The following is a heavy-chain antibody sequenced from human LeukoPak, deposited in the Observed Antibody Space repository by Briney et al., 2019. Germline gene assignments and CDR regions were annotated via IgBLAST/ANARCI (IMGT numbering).Heavy chain of an antibody. D-gene: IGHD3-22*01. Sequence: PETLSLTCAVYGGSFSGYYWSWIRQPPGKGLEWIGEINHSGSTNYNPSLKSRFTISVDTSKNHFSLKLSSVTAADTAVYYCARSQPDYYDTSGHYHVENPPNFDYWGQGTLVTVSS. CDR3: ARSQPDYYDTSGHYHVENPPNFDY. CDR2: INHSGST. CDR1: GGSFSGYY. V-gene: IGHV4-34*01. J-gene: IGHJ4*02.